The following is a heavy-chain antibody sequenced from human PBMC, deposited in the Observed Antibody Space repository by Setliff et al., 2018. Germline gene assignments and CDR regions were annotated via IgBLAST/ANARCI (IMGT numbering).Heavy chain of an antibody. Sequence: GGSLRLSCAASGFTLSSYWMNWVRQAPGKGLEWVANIKQDGSEKDYVDSVKGRFTISRDRAKNALYLQMNSLRAEDTAVYYCARDLGAIFRYGLDVWGQGTTVTVSS. CDR3: ARDLGAIFRYGLDV. D-gene: IGHD3-16*01. J-gene: IGHJ6*02. CDR1: GFTLSSYW. CDR2: IKQDGSEK. V-gene: IGHV3-7*01.